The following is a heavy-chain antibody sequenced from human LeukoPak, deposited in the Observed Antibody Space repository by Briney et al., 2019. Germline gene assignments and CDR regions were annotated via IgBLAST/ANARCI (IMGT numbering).Heavy chain of an antibody. D-gene: IGHD6-19*01. CDR1: GFTFSSYG. J-gene: IGHJ6*02. V-gene: IGHV3-30*18. CDR3: AKAAYSSGWTLYYYYYGMDV. CDR2: ISYDGSNK. Sequence: GGSLRLSCAASGFTFSSYGMHWVRQAPGKGLEWVAVISYDGSNKYYADSVKGRFTISRDNSKNTLYLQMNSLRAEDTAVYYCAKAAYSSGWTLYYYYYGMDVWGQGTTVTVSS.